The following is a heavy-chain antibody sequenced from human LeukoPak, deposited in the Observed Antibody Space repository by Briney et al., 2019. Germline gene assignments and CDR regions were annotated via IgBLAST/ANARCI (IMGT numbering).Heavy chain of an antibody. D-gene: IGHD2-2*01. Sequence: SQTLSLTCAISGDSVSTNSAAWNWIRQSPSRGLEWLGRTYYRSKWYNDYGVSVKSRITINPDTSKNQFSLQLNSVTPEDTAVYYCARGGIGYCTSTSCSFGSWGQGTLVTVSS. V-gene: IGHV6-1*01. CDR3: ARGGIGYCTSTSCSFGS. CDR1: GDSVSTNSAA. CDR2: TYYRSKWYN. J-gene: IGHJ4*02.